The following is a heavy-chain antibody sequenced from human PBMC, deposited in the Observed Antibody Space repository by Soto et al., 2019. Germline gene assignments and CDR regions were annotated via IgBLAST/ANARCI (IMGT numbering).Heavy chain of an antibody. J-gene: IGHJ5*02. CDR3: AKVGYYDSSGHNWFDP. CDR2: ISGSGGST. V-gene: IGHV3-23*01. D-gene: IGHD3-22*01. CDR1: GFTFSSYA. Sequence: GGSLRLSCAASGFTFSSYAMNWCRQSPVKWLEWVSVISGSGGSTYYADSVKGRFTISRDNSKNTLYLQMNSLRAEDTAVYYCAKVGYYDSSGHNWFDPWGQGTLVTVSS.